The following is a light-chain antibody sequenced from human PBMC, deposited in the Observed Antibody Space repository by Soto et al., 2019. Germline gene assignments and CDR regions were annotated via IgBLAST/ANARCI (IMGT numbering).Light chain of an antibody. CDR3: QKYGSAPYT. Sequence: EIVLTQSPGTLSLSPGERATLSCRASQSVSSSYLAWYQQKPGQAPRLLIYGESSRATGIPDRFSGSGSGTDFTLTISRLEPEDFAVYYCQKYGSAPYTFGQGTKREIK. CDR1: QSVSSSY. V-gene: IGKV3-20*01. CDR2: GES. J-gene: IGKJ2*01.